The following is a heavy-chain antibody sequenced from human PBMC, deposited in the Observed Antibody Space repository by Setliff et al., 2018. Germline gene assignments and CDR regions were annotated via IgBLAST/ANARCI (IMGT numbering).Heavy chain of an antibody. CDR2: ISDSSLHI. Sequence: GGSLRLSCAASVFPFSISSMHWVRQAPGKGLEWVSSISDSSLHIYYRDSVKGRFTIFRDNAKDSLYLQMNSLRADDTAVYYCARSAANGGHDPFDIWGQGTMFTVSS. CDR3: ARSAANGGHDPFDI. J-gene: IGHJ3*02. V-gene: IGHV3-21*01. CDR1: VFPFSISS. D-gene: IGHD2-8*01.